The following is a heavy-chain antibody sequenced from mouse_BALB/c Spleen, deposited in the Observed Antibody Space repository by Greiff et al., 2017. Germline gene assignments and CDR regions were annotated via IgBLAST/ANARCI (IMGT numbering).Heavy chain of an antibody. CDR2: ISDGGSYT. D-gene: IGHD2-2*01. CDR3: ARDRGYPGYAMDY. V-gene: IGHV5-4*02. J-gene: IGHJ4*01. Sequence: EVKVVESGGGLVKPGGSLKLSCAASGFTFSDYYMYWVRQTPEKRLEWVATISDGGSYTYYPDSVKGRFTISRDNAKNNLYLQMSSLKSEDTAMYYCARDRGYPGYAMDYWGQGTSVTVSS. CDR1: GFTFSDYY.